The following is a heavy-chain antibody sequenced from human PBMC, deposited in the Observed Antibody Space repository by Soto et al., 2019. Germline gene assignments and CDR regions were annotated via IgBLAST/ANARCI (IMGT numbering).Heavy chain of an antibody. CDR3: ARQDGSALYYFDY. Sequence: PGESLKISCKGSGYTFTSYWIAWVRQMPGKGLELMGIIYPGDSDTRYSPSFQGQVSISADKSISTAYLQWSSLKASDTAMYYCARQDGSALYYFDYWGQGTLVTVSS. J-gene: IGHJ4*02. CDR2: IYPGDSDT. D-gene: IGHD6-19*01. CDR1: GYTFTSYW. V-gene: IGHV5-51*01.